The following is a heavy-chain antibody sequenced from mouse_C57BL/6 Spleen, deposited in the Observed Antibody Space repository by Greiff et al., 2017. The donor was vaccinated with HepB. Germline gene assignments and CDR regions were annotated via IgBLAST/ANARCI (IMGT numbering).Heavy chain of an antibody. CDR3: ARDPTYYYGSSYDY. CDR2: ISYDGSN. V-gene: IGHV3-6*01. Sequence: ESGPGLVKPSQSLSLTCSVTGYSITSGYYWNWIRQFPGNKLEWMGYISYDGSNNYNPSLKNRISITRDTSKNQFFLKLNSVTTEDTATYYCARDPTYYYGSSYDYWGQGTTLTVSS. CDR1: GYSITSGYY. D-gene: IGHD1-1*01. J-gene: IGHJ2*01.